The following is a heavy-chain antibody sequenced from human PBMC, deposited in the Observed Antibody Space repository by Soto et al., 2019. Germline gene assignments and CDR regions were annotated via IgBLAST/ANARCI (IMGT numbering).Heavy chain of an antibody. V-gene: IGHV5-10-1*01. Sequence: GESLKISCKGSGYSFTSYWISWVRQMPGKGLEWMGRIDPSDSYTNYSPSFQGHVTISADKSISTAYLQWSSLKASDTAMYYCARAGSSWYDFDYWGQGTLVTVSS. J-gene: IGHJ4*02. CDR1: GYSFTSYW. D-gene: IGHD6-13*01. CDR3: ARAGSSWYDFDY. CDR2: IDPSDSYT.